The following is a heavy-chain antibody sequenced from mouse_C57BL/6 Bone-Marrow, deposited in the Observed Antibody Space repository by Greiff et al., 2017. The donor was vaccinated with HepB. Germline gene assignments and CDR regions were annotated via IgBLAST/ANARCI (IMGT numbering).Heavy chain of an antibody. CDR2: ISYDGSN. D-gene: IGHD2-2*01. V-gene: IGHV3-6*01. CDR3: ARSTMVTTGVLTY. CDR1: GYSITSGYY. J-gene: IGHJ3*01. Sequence: EVQLVESGPGLVKPSQSLSLTCSVTGYSITSGYYWNLIRQFPGNKLEWMGYISYDGSNNYNPSLKNRISITRDTSKNQFFLKLNSVTTEDTATYYCARSTMVTTGVLTYWGQGTLVTVSA.